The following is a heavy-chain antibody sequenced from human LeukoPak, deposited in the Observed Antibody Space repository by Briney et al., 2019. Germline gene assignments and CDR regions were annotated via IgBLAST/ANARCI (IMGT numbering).Heavy chain of an antibody. J-gene: IGHJ4*02. CDR3: ASLNYDDSSGYPFDY. Sequence: GGSLRLSCAASGFTFSIYGMGWVRQAPGKGLEWVSYISSSGSTIYYADSVKGRFTISRDNAKNSLNLQMNSLRAEDTAVYYCASLNYDDSSGYPFDYWGQGTLVTVSS. V-gene: IGHV3-48*04. CDR1: GFTFSIYG. D-gene: IGHD3-22*01. CDR2: ISSSGSTI.